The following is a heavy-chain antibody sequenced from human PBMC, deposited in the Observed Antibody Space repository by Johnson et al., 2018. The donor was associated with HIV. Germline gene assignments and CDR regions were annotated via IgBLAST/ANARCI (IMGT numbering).Heavy chain of an antibody. Sequence: MMLVESGGGLVQPGGSLRLSCAASGFTVNSNYINWVRQAPGKGLECVSGIYSGGSTYYTRSVKGRFTISRDNSKNMLFLQINSLRVEDTAVYYCARVRVGAFDIWGQGTMVTVSS. CDR1: GFTVNSNY. CDR3: ARVRVGAFDI. V-gene: IGHV3-66*02. D-gene: IGHD1-26*01. J-gene: IGHJ3*02. CDR2: IYSGGST.